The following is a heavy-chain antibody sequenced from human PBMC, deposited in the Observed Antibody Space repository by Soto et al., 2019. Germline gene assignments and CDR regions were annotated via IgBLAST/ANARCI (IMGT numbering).Heavy chain of an antibody. CDR2: IIPIFGTT. CDR1: GYTFTSYD. Sequence: SVKVSCKASGYTFTSYDINWVRQAPGQGLEWMGGIIPIFGTTNYAQRFHGRVTITADKSTSTVYMELYSLKSEDTAVYYCARDLGSGYDPGDYWGQGTLVTSPQ. D-gene: IGHD5-12*01. J-gene: IGHJ4*02. CDR3: ARDLGSGYDPGDY. V-gene: IGHV1-69*06.